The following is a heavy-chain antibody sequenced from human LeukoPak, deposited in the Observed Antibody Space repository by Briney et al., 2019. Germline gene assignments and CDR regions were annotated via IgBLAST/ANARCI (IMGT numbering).Heavy chain of an antibody. J-gene: IGHJ6*03. CDR2: ISATGGNS. CDR3: AREGRKSRGIDIVRKKERGYYYMDV. V-gene: IGHV3-23*01. Sequence: PSETLSLTCTVSGGSISSSSYYWGWIRQAPGKGLEWVSVISATGGNSYYADSVKGRFTISRDNSKNTLYLQMNSLRAEDTAVYYCAREGRKSRGIDIVRKKERGYYYMDVWGKGTTVTVSS. D-gene: IGHD2-15*01. CDR1: GGSISSSSYY.